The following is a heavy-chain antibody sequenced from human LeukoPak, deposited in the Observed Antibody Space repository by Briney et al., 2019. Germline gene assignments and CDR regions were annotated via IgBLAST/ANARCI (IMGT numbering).Heavy chain of an antibody. J-gene: IGHJ4*02. Sequence: SETLSLTCTVSGGSISSYYWSWIRQPPGKGLEWIGYIYYSGSTNYNPSLKSRVTISVDTSKNQFSLKLSSVTAADTAVYYCARHTPPRIAASKEAFDYWGQGTLVTVSS. CDR3: ARHTPPRIAASKEAFDY. CDR2: IYYSGST. V-gene: IGHV4-59*08. D-gene: IGHD6-13*01. CDR1: GGSISSYY.